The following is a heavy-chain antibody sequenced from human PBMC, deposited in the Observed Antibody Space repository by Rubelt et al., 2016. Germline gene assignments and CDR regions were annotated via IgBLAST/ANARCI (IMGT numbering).Heavy chain of an antibody. CDR2: INHSGST. Sequence: QLQLQESGPGLVKPSETLSLTCTVSGGSISSSSYYWGWIRQPPGKGLEWIGEINHSGSTNYNPSLKSRVTISLDTSKNQFSLKLSSVTAADTAVYYCARGLGDDVWGSYRTNWFDPWGQGTLVTVSS. V-gene: IGHV4-39*07. D-gene: IGHD3-16*02. CDR3: ARGLGDDVWGSYRTNWFDP. J-gene: IGHJ5*02. CDR1: GGSISSSSYY.